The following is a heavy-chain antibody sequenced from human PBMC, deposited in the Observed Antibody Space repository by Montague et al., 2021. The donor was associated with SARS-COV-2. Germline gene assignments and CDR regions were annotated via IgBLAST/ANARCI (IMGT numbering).Heavy chain of an antibody. CDR2: INYSGKT. Sequence: SETLSLTCTVSGGSISSGTYYWGWVRQPPGKGLEWIGTINYSGKTYYNPSLKSRVTISVDTSKNQFSLKVTSVTAADTAVYYCARRAQWKPSWFFDLWGRGTLVTVSS. D-gene: IGHD6-19*01. CDR3: ARRAQWKPSWFFDL. V-gene: IGHV4-39*01. J-gene: IGHJ2*01. CDR1: GGSISSGTYY.